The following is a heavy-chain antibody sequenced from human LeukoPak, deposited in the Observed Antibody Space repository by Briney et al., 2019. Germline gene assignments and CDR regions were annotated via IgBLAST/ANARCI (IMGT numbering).Heavy chain of an antibody. CDR1: GYTFTSYD. CDR2: MNPNSGNT. CDR3: ARASWGDYNLLTGYYSDYYFDF. Sequence: PWASVKVSCKASGYTFTSYDINWVRLATGQGLEWMGWMNPNSGNTGCAQKFQGRVTITRNTSISTAYMELSSLTSEDTAMYYCARASWGDYNLLTGYYSDYYFDFWGQGTLVTVSS. V-gene: IGHV1-8*03. D-gene: IGHD3-9*01. J-gene: IGHJ4*02.